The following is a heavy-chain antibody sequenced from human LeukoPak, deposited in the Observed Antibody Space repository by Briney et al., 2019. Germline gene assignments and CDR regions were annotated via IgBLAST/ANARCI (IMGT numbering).Heavy chain of an antibody. CDR1: GYTFTGYY. Sequence: ASVKVSCKASGYTFTGYYMHWVRQAPGQGLEWMGWINPSSDGTNYARKFQGRVTLTRDTSISTAYMELSRLRSDDTAVYYCARDGSLDYWGQGTLVTVSS. CDR2: INPSSDGT. J-gene: IGHJ4*02. CDR3: ARDGSLDY. V-gene: IGHV1-2*02. D-gene: IGHD1-1*01.